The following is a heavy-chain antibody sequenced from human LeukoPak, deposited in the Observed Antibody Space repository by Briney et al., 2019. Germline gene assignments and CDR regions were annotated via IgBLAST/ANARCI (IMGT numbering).Heavy chain of an antibody. D-gene: IGHD3-22*01. CDR2: ISSGSSFI. J-gene: IGHJ4*02. CDR1: GFTFSTYS. V-gene: IGHV3-21*01. CDR3: ARESSGYFY. Sequence: GGPLRLSCAASGFTFSTYSMNWVRQAPGKGLEWVSSISSGSSFIYYADSVKGRFTISRDNAKNSLFLQMNSLRAEDTAAYYCARESSGYFYWGQGTLVTVSS.